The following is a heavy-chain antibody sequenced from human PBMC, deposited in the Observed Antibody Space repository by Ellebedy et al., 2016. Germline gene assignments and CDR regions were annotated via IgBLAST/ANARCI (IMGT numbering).Heavy chain of an antibody. Sequence: GGSLRLSXAASEFTFASYGMHWVRQAPGKGLEWVAVISFDGSAKSYADSVKGRFTISRDNSKNTLYQQMNGLRAEDTAVYYCAKETSGWRKYFHYWGQGPWSPSPQ. CDR3: AKETSGWRKYFHY. CDR2: ISFDGSAK. J-gene: IGHJ4*02. CDR1: EFTFASYG. D-gene: IGHD6-19*01. V-gene: IGHV3-30*18.